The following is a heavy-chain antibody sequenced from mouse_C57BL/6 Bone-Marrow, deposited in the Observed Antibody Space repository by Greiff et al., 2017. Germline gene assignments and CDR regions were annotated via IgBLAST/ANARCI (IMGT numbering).Heavy chain of an antibody. CDR3: ARDDYDDPAWFAY. J-gene: IGHJ3*01. D-gene: IGHD2-4*01. V-gene: IGHV1-9*01. CDR1: GYTFTGYW. CDR2: ILPGSGST. Sequence: FQLQQSGAELMKPGASVKLSCKATGYTFTGYWIEWVQQRPGHGLEWIGAILPGSGSTNYNEKFKGKATFTADTSSNTAYMQLSSLTTEDSAIYYCARDDYDDPAWFAYWGQGTLVTVSA.